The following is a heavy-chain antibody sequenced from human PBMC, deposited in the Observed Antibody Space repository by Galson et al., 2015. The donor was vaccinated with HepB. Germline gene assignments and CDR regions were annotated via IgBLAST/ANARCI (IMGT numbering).Heavy chain of an antibody. J-gene: IGHJ4*02. V-gene: IGHV1-3*01. D-gene: IGHD5-18*01. CDR3: ARDLWIETTAYSYGSFDY. CDR1: GYTFTKYV. CDR2: INAGNGDT. Sequence: SVKVSCKASGYTFTKYVIHWVRQAPGQGPEWMGWINAGNGDTKYSQQFHGRVTITRDTSATTVYMELSSLSSEDSAVYYCARDLWIETTAYSYGSFDYWGQGTLVTVSA.